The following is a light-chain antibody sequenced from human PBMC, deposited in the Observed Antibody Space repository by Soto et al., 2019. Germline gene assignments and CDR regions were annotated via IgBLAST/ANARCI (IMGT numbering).Light chain of an antibody. J-gene: IGKJ3*01. CDR2: AAS. Sequence: DIQMTQSPSSLSASVGDRVTITCRASQSISSYLNWYQQKPGKAPKLLIYAASSLQSGVPSRFSGSGSGTDVTLTISSLQPEDFATYACQQSYSTLGTFGPGNKVDIK. V-gene: IGKV1-39*01. CDR3: QQSYSTLGT. CDR1: QSISSY.